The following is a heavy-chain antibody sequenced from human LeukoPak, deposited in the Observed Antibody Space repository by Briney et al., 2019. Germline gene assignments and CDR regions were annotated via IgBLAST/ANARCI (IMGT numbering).Heavy chain of an antibody. J-gene: IGHJ4*02. Sequence: ASVKVSCKASGYNFTHHGVTWVRQAPGQGLEWMAWISAYNGNTYYAQKLQGRVTVTTDKSTSTAYMELRRLRSDDTAVYYCVRDKWELLPGSCDFWGQGTLVTVSS. CDR1: GYNFTHHG. V-gene: IGHV1-18*04. CDR3: VRDKWELLPGSCDF. D-gene: IGHD1-26*01. CDR2: ISAYNGNT.